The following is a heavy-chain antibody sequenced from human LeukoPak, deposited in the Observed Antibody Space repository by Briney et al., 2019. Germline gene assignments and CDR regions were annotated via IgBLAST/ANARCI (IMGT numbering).Heavy chain of an antibody. CDR3: AKVFFMDY. V-gene: IGHV3-23*01. CDR2: ISVSGGST. J-gene: IGHJ4*02. Sequence: GGSLRLSCAASGFTFSGYAMNWVRQAPGKGLEWVSAISVSGGSTNYADSVKGRFTISRDNSKNTLYLQMNSLRAEDTAVYYCAKVFFMDYWGQGTLVTVSS. CDR1: GFTFSGYA. D-gene: IGHD2-8*01.